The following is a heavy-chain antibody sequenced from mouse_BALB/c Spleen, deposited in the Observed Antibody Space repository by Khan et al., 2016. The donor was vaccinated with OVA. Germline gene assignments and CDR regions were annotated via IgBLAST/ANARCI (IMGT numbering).Heavy chain of an antibody. CDR1: GYTFTNYG. Sequence: QIQLVQSGPELKKPGETVKISCKASGYTFTNYGMNWVKQAPGKGLKWMGWINTYTGEPTYAEDFKGRFAFSLETSASTAYLQLNNLKNEDTAKYFCASMRPYWYFDLWGAGTTVTVSS. J-gene: IGHJ1*01. CDR2: INTYTGEP. CDR3: ASMRPYWYFDL. V-gene: IGHV9-3-1*01.